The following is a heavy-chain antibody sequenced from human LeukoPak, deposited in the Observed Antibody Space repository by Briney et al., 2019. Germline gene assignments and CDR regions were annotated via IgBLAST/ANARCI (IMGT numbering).Heavy chain of an antibody. Sequence: SETLSLTCTVSGGSLSSYCWSWVRQPAGKGLEGIGRIYTSGSANYNPSLKRPVTMSVDTSKNQFSLKLSSVTAADTAVYSCARITGDVPAADYYYYYMDVWGKGTTVTVSS. CDR1: GGSLSSYC. CDR3: ARITGDVPAADYYYYYMDV. D-gene: IGHD2-2*01. J-gene: IGHJ6*03. CDR2: IYTSGSA. V-gene: IGHV4-4*07.